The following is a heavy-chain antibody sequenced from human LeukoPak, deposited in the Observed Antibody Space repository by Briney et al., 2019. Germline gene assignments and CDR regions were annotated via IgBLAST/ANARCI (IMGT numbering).Heavy chain of an antibody. Sequence: GGSLRLSCAASGFTFSTYGMHWVRQAPGKGLEWVVVISYDGSNKYYADSVKGRFTISRDNSKNTLYLQMNSLRVEDTAVYYCAKDRHRGYSSQDYWGQGTLVTVSS. D-gene: IGHD5-12*01. CDR2: ISYDGSNK. J-gene: IGHJ4*02. CDR1: GFTFSTYG. CDR3: AKDRHRGYSSQDY. V-gene: IGHV3-30*18.